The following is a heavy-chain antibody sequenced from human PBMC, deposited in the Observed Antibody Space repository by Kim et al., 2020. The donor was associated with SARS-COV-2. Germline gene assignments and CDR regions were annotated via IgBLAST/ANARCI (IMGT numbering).Heavy chain of an antibody. J-gene: IGHJ6*02. V-gene: IGHV4-34*01. D-gene: IGHD2-15*01. CDR1: GGSFSGYY. CDR2: INHSGST. Sequence: SETLSLTCAVYGGSFSGYYWSWIRQPPGKGLEWIGEINHSGSTNYNPSLKSRVTISVDTSKNQFSLKLSSVTAADTAVYYCARARPRYCSGGSCLRNYYYGMDVWGQGTTVTVSS. CDR3: ARARPRYCSGGSCLRNYYYGMDV.